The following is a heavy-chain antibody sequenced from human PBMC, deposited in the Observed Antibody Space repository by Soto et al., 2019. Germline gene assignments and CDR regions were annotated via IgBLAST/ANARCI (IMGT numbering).Heavy chain of an antibody. CDR1: GYSFTSYW. J-gene: IGHJ6*02. Sequence: PGESLKISCKGSGYSFTSYWISWVRQMPGKGLEWMGRIDPSDSYTNYSPSFQGHVTISADKSISTAYLQWSSLKASDTAMYYCATSGIFPENYYYYGMDVWGQGTTVTVSS. CDR3: ATSGIFPENYYYYGMDV. V-gene: IGHV5-10-1*01. CDR2: IDPSDSYT.